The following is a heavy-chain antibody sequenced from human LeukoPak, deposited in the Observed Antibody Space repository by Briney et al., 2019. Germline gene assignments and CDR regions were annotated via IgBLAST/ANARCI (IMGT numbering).Heavy chain of an antibody. CDR1: GFRFSDYY. CDR3: ARDPSKDVYNHGWFDP. Sequence: GGSLRLSCAASGFRFSDYYMSWIRQAPGKGREWVSYIGSSSSTTYYADSVKGRFTISRDNTRKSMYLQMNSLRAEDTAVYYCARDPSKDVYNHGWFDPWGQGTLVTVSS. D-gene: IGHD5-24*01. CDR2: IGSSSSTT. J-gene: IGHJ5*02. V-gene: IGHV3-11*04.